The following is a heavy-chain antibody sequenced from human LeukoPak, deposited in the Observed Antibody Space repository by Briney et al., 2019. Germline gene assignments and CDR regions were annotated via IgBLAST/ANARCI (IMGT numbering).Heavy chain of an antibody. CDR2: IRYDGSNK. Sequence: GGPLRLSCAASGFTFSSYGMHWVRQAPGKGLEGVAFIRYDGSNKYYADSVKGRFTISRDNSKNTLYLQMNSLRAEDTAVYYCAKDVLDCSSTSCYFYYYYYMDVRGKGTTVTISS. CDR3: AKDVLDCSSTSCYFYYYYYMDV. D-gene: IGHD2-2*01. CDR1: GFTFSSYG. V-gene: IGHV3-30*02. J-gene: IGHJ6*03.